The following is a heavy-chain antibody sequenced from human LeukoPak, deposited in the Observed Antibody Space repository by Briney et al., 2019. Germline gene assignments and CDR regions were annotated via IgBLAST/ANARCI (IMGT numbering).Heavy chain of an antibody. V-gene: IGHV1-18*01. CDR1: GYTFTSYG. CDR3: ARGEGAAGNNYYYYYGMDV. CDR2: ISAYNGNT. J-gene: IGHJ6*02. D-gene: IGHD6-13*01. Sequence: GASVKVSYKASGYTFTSYGISWGRQAPGQGLEWMGWISAYNGNTNYAQKLQRRVTMTTDTSTSTAYMELRSLRSDDTAVYYCARGEGAAGNNYYYYYGMDVWGQGTTVTVSS.